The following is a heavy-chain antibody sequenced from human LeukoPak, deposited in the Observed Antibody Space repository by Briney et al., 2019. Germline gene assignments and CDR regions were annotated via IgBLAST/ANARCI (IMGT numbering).Heavy chain of an antibody. V-gene: IGHV1-69*13. J-gene: IGHJ5*02. CDR3: ARTAYYYDSSGQIGFDP. CDR2: IIPIFGTA. Sequence: PSVKVSCKASGGTFSSYAISWVRQAPGQGLEWMGGIIPIFGTANYAQKFQGRVTITADESTSTAYMELSSLRSEDTAVYYCARTAYYYDSSGQIGFDPWGQGTLVTVSS. CDR1: GGTFSSYA. D-gene: IGHD3-22*01.